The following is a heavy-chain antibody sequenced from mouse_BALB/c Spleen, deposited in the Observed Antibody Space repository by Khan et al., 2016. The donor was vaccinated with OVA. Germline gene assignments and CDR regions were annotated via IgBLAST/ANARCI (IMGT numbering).Heavy chain of an antibody. CDR2: IAPGSGSS. D-gene: IGHD1-1*01. CDR3: AISNYFVRTLYAMDY. Sequence: LAKPGASAKLSCKASGYTFTSYWSNWIKQRPGQGLEWIGQIAPGSGSSYYSEVSKGKATLTADTSSTTVSIQLSSLSSEDSAVYFDAISNYFVRTLYAMDYWGQGTSVTVSS. J-gene: IGHJ4*01. V-gene: IGHV1S41*01. CDR1: GYTFTSYW.